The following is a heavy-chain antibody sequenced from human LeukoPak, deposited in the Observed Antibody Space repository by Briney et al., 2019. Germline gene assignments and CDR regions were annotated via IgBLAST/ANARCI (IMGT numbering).Heavy chain of an antibody. CDR3: ARGYYDSSGYYQRGQGVFDY. Sequence: GGSLRLSCAASGFTFSSYEMNWVRQAPGKGLEWVSYISSSGSTIYYADSVKGRFTISRDNAKNSLYLQMNSLRAEDTAVYYCARGYYDSSGYYQRGQGVFDYWGQGTLVTVSS. V-gene: IGHV3-48*03. CDR1: GFTFSSYE. J-gene: IGHJ4*02. CDR2: ISSSGSTI. D-gene: IGHD3-22*01.